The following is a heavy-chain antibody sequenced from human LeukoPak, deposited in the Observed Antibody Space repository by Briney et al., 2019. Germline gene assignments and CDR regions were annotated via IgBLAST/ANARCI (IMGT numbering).Heavy chain of an antibody. CDR2: IYYSGST. CDR1: GGSISSSSYY. J-gene: IGHJ3*02. CDR3: ARPSSRGNAFDI. Sequence: PSETLSLTCTVSGGSISSSSYYWGWIRQPPGKGLEWIGSIYYSGSTYYNPSLKSRVTTSVDTSKNQFSLKPSSVPAADTAVYYCARPSSRGNAFDIRGQGTMVTVSS. V-gene: IGHV4-39*01. D-gene: IGHD2-15*01.